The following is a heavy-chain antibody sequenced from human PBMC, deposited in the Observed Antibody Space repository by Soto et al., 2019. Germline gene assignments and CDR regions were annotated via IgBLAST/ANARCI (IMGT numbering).Heavy chain of an antibody. CDR2: ISYHGSRN. Sequence: HVQLVESGGGVIQPGKSLRLSCAASGFTFSSYAMHWVRQAPGKGLEWVAFISYHGSRNYYADSVKGRFTISRDNSKNTLYLQMNSLRPEDTAVYFCAKDRTTIFGVVTYYFDNWGQGTLVTVSS. D-gene: IGHD3-3*01. J-gene: IGHJ4*02. V-gene: IGHV3-30*18. CDR3: AKDRTTIFGVVTYYFDN. CDR1: GFTFSSYA.